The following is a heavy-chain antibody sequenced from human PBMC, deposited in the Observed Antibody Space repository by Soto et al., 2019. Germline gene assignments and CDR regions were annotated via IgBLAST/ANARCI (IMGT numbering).Heavy chain of an antibody. D-gene: IGHD3-9*01. CDR3: VRDRPNTESLTGYFDT. CDR2: IRFDGSTA. J-gene: IGHJ4*02. Sequence: PGGSLRLSCETSGFVFRTFSMHWVRRAPGKGLEWLATIRFDGSTARYAESVRGRFKISRDNSMNTLYLQLDRLRVEDTAVYYCVRDRPNTESLTGYFDTWGQGT. V-gene: IGHV3-33*01. CDR1: GFVFRTFS.